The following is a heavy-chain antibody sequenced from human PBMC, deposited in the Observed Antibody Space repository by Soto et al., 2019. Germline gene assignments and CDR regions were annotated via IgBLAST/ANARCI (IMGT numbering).Heavy chain of an antibody. CDR2: ISYDGSNK. CDR3: ARPGKYYDSSGYTDPYFDY. CDR1: GFTFSSYA. V-gene: IGHV3-30-3*01. Sequence: GGSLRLSCAASGFTFSSYAMHWVRQAPGKGLEWVAVISYDGSNKYYADSVKGRFTISRDNSKNTLYLQMNSLRAEDTAVYYCARPGKYYDSSGYTDPYFDYWGQGTRVTVSS. J-gene: IGHJ4*02. D-gene: IGHD3-22*01.